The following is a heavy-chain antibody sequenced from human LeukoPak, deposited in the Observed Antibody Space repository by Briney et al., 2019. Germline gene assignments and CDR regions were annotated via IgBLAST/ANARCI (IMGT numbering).Heavy chain of an antibody. CDR2: IKQDGSEK. Sequence: GGSLRLSCAASGFTFSSYWMSWVRQAPGKGLEWVANIKQDGSEKYYVDSVKGRFTISRDNAKNSLYLQMNSLRAEDTAVYYCARELITMVRGVIGWFDPWGQGTLVTVSS. V-gene: IGHV3-7*01. D-gene: IGHD3-10*01. CDR1: GFTFSSYW. J-gene: IGHJ5*02. CDR3: ARELITMVRGVIGWFDP.